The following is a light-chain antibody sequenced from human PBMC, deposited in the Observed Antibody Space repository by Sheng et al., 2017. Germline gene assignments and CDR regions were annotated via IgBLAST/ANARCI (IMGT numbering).Light chain of an antibody. V-gene: IGLV2-14*03. J-gene: IGLJ3*02. CDR1: SSDVGGYNY. CDR3: SSYTSSSTRV. Sequence: QSALTQPASVSGSPGQSITFSCTGTSSDVGGYNYVSWYQQYPGKAPKLMIYDVSNRPSGVSNRFSGSKSGNTASLTISGLQAEDEADYYCSSYTSSSTRVFGGGTKLTVL. CDR2: DVS.